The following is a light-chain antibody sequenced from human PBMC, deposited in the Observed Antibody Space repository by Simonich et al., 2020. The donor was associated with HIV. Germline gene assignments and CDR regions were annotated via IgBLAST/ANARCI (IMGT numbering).Light chain of an antibody. Sequence: DIQMTQSPSTLSASVGDSGTITCRASQSISSWLAWYQHKSGKAPKLLIYKASSLKSGVPSRFSGSGSGTEFTLTISSLQPDDFATYFCQQYNSYTWTFGQGSKVEIK. V-gene: IGKV1-5*03. CDR1: QSISSW. CDR2: KAS. CDR3: QQYNSYTWT. J-gene: IGKJ1*01.